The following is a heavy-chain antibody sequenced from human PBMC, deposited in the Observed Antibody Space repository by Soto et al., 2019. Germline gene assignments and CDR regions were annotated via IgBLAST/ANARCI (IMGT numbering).Heavy chain of an antibody. CDR2: IWYDGSNK. CDR1: GFTFSSYG. CDR3: AREAGGPGTDY. Sequence: QVQLVASGGGVVQPGRSLRLSCAASGFTFSSYGMHWVRQAPGKGLEWVAVIWYDGSNKYYADSVKGRFTISRDNSKNTLYLQMNSLRAEDTAVYYCAREAGGPGTDYGGQGTLVTVSS. J-gene: IGHJ4*02. V-gene: IGHV3-33*01. D-gene: IGHD3-16*01.